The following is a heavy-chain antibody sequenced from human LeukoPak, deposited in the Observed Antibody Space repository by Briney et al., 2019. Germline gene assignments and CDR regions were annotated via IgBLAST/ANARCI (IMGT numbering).Heavy chain of an antibody. CDR3: ARGGAFHAFDI. D-gene: IGHD3-16*01. J-gene: IGHJ3*02. CDR1: GGSISSGSYY. V-gene: IGHV4-61*02. Sequence: SETLSLTCTVSGGSISSGSYYWSWIRQPAGKGLEWIGRIYTSGSTNYNPSLKSRVTMSVDTSKNQFSLKLSSVTAADTAVYYCARGGAFHAFDIWGQGTMVTVSS. CDR2: IYTSGST.